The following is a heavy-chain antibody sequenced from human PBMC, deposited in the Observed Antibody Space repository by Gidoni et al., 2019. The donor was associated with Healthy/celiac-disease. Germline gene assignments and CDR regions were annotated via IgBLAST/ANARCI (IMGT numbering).Heavy chain of an antibody. CDR1: GGTFSSYA. CDR3: ARGNRFYLLRYFDWSAYYYYYGMDV. D-gene: IGHD3-9*01. Sequence: QVQLVQSGAEVKKPGSSVKVSCQASGGTFSSYAISWVRRAPGQGLEWMGGIIPIFGTANYAQKFQGRVTITADESTSTAYMELSSLRSEDTAVYYCARGNRFYLLRYFDWSAYYYYYGMDVWGQGTTVTVSS. V-gene: IGHV1-69*01. J-gene: IGHJ6*02. CDR2: IIPIFGTA.